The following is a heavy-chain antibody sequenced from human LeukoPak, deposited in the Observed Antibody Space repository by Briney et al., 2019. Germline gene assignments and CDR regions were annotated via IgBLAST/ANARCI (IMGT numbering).Heavy chain of an antibody. V-gene: IGHV4-59*01. J-gene: IGHJ4*02. CDR2: IYYSGST. Sequence: SETLSLTCTVSGGSISSYYWSWIRQPPGKGLEWIGYIYYSGSTNYNPSLKSRVTISVDTSKNQFSLKLSSVTAADTAVYYCARRNRGYVDYWGQGTLVTVSS. D-gene: IGHD2/OR15-2a*01. CDR3: ARRNRGYVDY. CDR1: GGSISSYY.